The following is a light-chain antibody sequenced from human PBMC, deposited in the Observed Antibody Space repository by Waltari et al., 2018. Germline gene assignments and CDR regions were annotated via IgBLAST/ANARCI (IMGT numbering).Light chain of an antibody. CDR1: QSLLHSNGYNS. CDR3: MQILQPART. CDR2: LGS. J-gene: IGKJ2*01. V-gene: IGKV2-28*01. Sequence: DILMTQSPLSLPVTPGEPASTSCRSSQSLLHSNGYNSLDWYLQKPGQSPQVLIYLGSNLASGVPDRFSGSGSGTDFTLNISRVEAEDVGVYYCMQILQPARTFGQGTRLEIK.